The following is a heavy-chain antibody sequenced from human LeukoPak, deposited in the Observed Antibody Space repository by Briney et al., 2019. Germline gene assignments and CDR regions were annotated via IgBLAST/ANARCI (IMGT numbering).Heavy chain of an antibody. Sequence: ASVKVSCKASGYTFTGYYMHWVRQAPGQGLEWMGGIIPIFGTANYAQKFQGRVTITADESTSTAYMELSSLRSEDTAVYYCASGVAAAENDAFDIWGQGTMVTVSS. CDR2: IIPIFGTA. V-gene: IGHV1-69*13. CDR1: GYTFTGYY. CDR3: ASGVAAAENDAFDI. J-gene: IGHJ3*02. D-gene: IGHD6-13*01.